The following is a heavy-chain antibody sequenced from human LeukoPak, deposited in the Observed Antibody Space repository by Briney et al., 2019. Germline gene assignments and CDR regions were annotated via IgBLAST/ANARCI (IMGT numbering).Heavy chain of an antibody. Sequence: PGRSLRLSCAAHRFTFSSYATSWVRQPPGKGLEWVSAIIGSGGSTYYADSVKGRFTISRDNSKNTLYLQMNSLRAEDTAVYYCAKGRWNWFDPWGQGTLVTVSS. CDR2: IIGSGGST. CDR1: RFTFSSYA. J-gene: IGHJ5*02. CDR3: AKGRWNWFDP. D-gene: IGHD4-23*01. V-gene: IGHV3-23*01.